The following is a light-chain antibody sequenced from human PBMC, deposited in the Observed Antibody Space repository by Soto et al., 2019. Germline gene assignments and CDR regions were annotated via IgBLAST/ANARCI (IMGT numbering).Light chain of an antibody. V-gene: IGKV2-28*01. CDR3: MQAVQTPLT. CDR2: FGS. J-gene: IGKJ4*01. Sequence: DIVMTQSPLSLPVTPGEPASISCRSSASLLHSNGYNCLDWYVQKPGQSPQLLIYFGSYRASVVPDRLSGSGSGTDFTLKISRGEAEDVGVYYCMQAVQTPLTCGGGTKGEIK. CDR1: ASLLHSNGYNC.